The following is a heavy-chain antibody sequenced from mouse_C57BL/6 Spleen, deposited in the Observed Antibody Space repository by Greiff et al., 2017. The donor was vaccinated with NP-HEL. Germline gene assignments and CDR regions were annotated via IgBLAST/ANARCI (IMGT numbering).Heavy chain of an antibody. CDR3: ARRSSGYGFAY. J-gene: IGHJ3*01. CDR1: GYTFTSYW. V-gene: IGHV1-61*01. Sequence: VQLQQPGAELVRPGSSVKLSCKASGYTFTSYWMDWVKQRPGQGLEWIGNIYPSDSETHYNQKFKDKATLTVDKSSSTAYMQLSSLTSEDSAVYYCARRSSGYGFAYWGQGTLVTVSA. D-gene: IGHD3-2*02. CDR2: IYPSDSET.